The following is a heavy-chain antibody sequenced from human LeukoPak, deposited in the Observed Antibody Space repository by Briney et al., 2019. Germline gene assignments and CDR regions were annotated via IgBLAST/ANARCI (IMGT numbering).Heavy chain of an antibody. J-gene: IGHJ6*02. Sequence: GGSLRLSCETAGFTFSSYVMHWVRRTPGKGLVWVSRISHDGFISYADSVKGRFTISRDNAKNMLILQMNSLRAEDTAVYYCVRRGVHYGMDVWGQGTAVTVSS. V-gene: IGHV3-74*01. CDR1: GFTFSSYV. CDR3: VRRGVHYGMDV. CDR2: ISHDGFI. D-gene: IGHD2-8*01.